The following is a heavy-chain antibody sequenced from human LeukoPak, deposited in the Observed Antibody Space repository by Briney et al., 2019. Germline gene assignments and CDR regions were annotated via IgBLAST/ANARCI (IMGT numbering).Heavy chain of an antibody. V-gene: IGHV4-34*01. CDR2: INHSGST. J-gene: IGHJ4*02. Sequence: PSETLSLTCAVYGGSFSGYYWSWIRQPPGKGLEWIGEINHSGSTNYNPSLKSGVTISVDTSKNQFSLKLSSVTAADTAVYYCATTLITVAGLFFDYWGQGTLVTVSS. D-gene: IGHD6-19*01. CDR3: ATTLITVAGLFFDY. CDR1: GGSFSGYY.